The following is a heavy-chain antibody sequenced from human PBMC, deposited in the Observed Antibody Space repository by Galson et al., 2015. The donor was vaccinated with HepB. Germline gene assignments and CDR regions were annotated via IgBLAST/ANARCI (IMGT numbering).Heavy chain of an antibody. CDR2: IYYSGST. CDR3: ARVLRAARRYFDY. V-gene: IGHV4-39*01. CDR1: GGSISSSSYY. D-gene: IGHD6-6*01. J-gene: IGHJ4*02. Sequence: SETLSLTCTVSGGSISSSSYYWGWIRQPPGKGLEWIGGIYYSGSTYYNPSLKSRVTISVDTSKNQFPLKLSSVTAADTAVYYCARVLRAARRYFDYWGQGTLVTVSS.